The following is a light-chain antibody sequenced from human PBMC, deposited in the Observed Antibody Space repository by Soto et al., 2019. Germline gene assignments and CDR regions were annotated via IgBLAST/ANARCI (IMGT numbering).Light chain of an antibody. Sequence: EIVLTQSPGTLSLSPGERATLSCRASQSVSSNLAWYQQKPGQAPRLLIYGASRRATGIPDRFSGSASGTDFTLTISRLEPEDFAVYFCQQYSDLPMTFGQGTRLEI. CDR3: QQYSDLPMT. J-gene: IGKJ5*01. CDR2: GAS. CDR1: QSVSSN. V-gene: IGKV3-20*01.